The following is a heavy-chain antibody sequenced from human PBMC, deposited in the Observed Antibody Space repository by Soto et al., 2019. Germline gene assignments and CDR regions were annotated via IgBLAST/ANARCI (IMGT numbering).Heavy chain of an antibody. CDR1: GFTFSSYG. V-gene: IGHV3-33*01. CDR2: IWYDGSNK. J-gene: IGHJ6*03. CDR3: ARDRLIGFWSGYYYYMDV. Sequence: GGSLRLSSAASGFTFSSYGMQGVRQAPGKVLEWVAVIWYDGSNKYYADSVKGRFTISRDNSKNTLYLQMNSLRAEVTAVYYCARDRLIGFWSGYYYYMDVWGKGT. D-gene: IGHD3-3*01.